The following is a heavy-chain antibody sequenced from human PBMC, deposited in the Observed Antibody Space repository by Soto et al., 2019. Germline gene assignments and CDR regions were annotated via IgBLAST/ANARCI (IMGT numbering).Heavy chain of an antibody. CDR3: ARGHYYYGMDV. CDR2: IYYRGTT. J-gene: IGHJ6*02. Sequence: SETLSLTCTVANGSVSSGTYSWSWVRQPPGKGLEWIGYIYYRGTTYYTPSLKSRLTMSMDRANDHFSLNLTSVTAADTAVYFCARGHYYYGMDVWGQGITVTGS. CDR1: NGSVSSGTYS. V-gene: IGHV4-30-2*01.